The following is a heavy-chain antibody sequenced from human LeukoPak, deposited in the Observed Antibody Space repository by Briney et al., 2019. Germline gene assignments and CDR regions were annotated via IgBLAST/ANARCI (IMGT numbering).Heavy chain of an antibody. CDR1: GFTFSSYW. CDR2: IKQDGSEK. CDR3: AREDTAADAFDI. Sequence: GGSLRLSCAASGFTFSSYWRSWVRQAPGKGLEWVANIKQDGSEKYYVDSVKGRFTISRDNAKNPLYLQMNSLRAEDTAVYYCAREDTAADAFDIWGQGTMVTVSS. J-gene: IGHJ3*02. D-gene: IGHD5-18*01. V-gene: IGHV3-7*01.